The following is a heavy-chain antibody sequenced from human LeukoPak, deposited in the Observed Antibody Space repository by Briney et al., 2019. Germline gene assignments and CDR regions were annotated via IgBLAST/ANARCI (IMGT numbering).Heavy chain of an antibody. Sequence: GASVKVSCKASGYTFTGYYMHWVRQAPGQGLEWMGWINPNSGGTNYAQKFQGRVTMTRDTSISTAYMELSRLRSDDTAVYYCARAPLYSSSCIWFDPWGQGTLVTVSS. CDR3: ARAPLYSSSCIWFDP. D-gene: IGHD6-13*01. V-gene: IGHV1-2*02. J-gene: IGHJ5*02. CDR2: INPNSGGT. CDR1: GYTFTGYY.